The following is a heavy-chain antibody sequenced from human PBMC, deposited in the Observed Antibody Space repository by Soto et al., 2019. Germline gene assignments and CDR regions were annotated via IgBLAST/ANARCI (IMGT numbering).Heavy chain of an antibody. CDR3: ARFAVAGTSRWFDP. D-gene: IGHD6-19*01. Sequence: GSLRLSCAASGFTFSSYEMNWVRQAPGKGLEWVSYISSSGSTIYYADPVKGRFAISRDNAKNSLYLQMNSLRAEDTAVYYCARFAVAGTSRWFDPWGQGTLVTVSS. V-gene: IGHV3-48*03. J-gene: IGHJ5*02. CDR1: GFTFSSYE. CDR2: ISSSGSTI.